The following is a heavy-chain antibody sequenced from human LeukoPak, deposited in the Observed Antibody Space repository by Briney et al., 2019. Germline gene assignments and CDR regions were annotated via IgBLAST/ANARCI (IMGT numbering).Heavy chain of an antibody. V-gene: IGHV3-30-3*01. CDR3: TRVGYIDEGIDY. CDR2: ISHDGSNK. J-gene: IGHJ4*02. D-gene: IGHD5-24*01. Sequence: GRSLRLSCAASGFTFGSYAMHWVRQAPGKGLEWVAVISHDGSNKYNADSVKGRFTISRDNSKNTLYLQMNSLRAEDTAIYYCTRVGYIDEGIDYWGQGTLVTVSS. CDR1: GFTFGSYA.